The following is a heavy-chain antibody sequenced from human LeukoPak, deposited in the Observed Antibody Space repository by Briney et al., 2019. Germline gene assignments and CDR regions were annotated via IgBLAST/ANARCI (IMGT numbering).Heavy chain of an antibody. Sequence: GGSLRLSCEASGFTFNTYSMNWARQAPGKGLEWVANMKQDGSEKYYVDSVKGRFTISRDNAKNSLYLQMNSLRAEDTAVYYCARDHLGRAATGISLADWGQGTLVTVSS. CDR3: ARDHLGRAATGISLAD. D-gene: IGHD1-1*01. J-gene: IGHJ4*02. CDR2: MKQDGSEK. CDR1: GFTFNTYS. V-gene: IGHV3-7*01.